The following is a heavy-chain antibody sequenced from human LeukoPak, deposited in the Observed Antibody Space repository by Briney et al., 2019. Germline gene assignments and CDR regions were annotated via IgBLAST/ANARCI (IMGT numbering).Heavy chain of an antibody. D-gene: IGHD4-17*01. CDR3: AKREKGTTGRFFDY. V-gene: IGHV3-23*01. Sequence: GGSLRLSCAASGFTFTNYAMTWVRQAPGKGLEWVSGISEGVGNTYYADSVKGRFTISRDHSKNTLYLHMNSLRAEDTALYYCAKREKGTTGRFFDYWGQGTLVTVSS. J-gene: IGHJ4*02. CDR1: GFTFTNYA. CDR2: ISEGVGNT.